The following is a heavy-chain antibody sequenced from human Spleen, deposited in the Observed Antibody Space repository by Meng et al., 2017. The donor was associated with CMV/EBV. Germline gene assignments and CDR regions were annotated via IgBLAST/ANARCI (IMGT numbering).Heavy chain of an antibody. CDR3: AKDRIMYYYGSGSADY. D-gene: IGHD3-10*01. J-gene: IGHJ4*02. CDR1: GFTFSSYA. Sequence: SLKISCAASGFTFSSYAMSWVRQAPGKGLEWVSGISWNSGSIGYADSVKGRFTISRDNAKNSLYLQMNSLRAEDTALYYCAKDRIMYYYGSGSADYWGQGTLVTVSS. V-gene: IGHV3-9*01. CDR2: ISWNSGSI.